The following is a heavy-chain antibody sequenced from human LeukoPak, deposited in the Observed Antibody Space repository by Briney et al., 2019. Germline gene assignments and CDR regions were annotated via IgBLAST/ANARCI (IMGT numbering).Heavy chain of an antibody. CDR2: IRYDGSNK. J-gene: IGHJ4*02. CDR3: ARGAPGLSYYFDY. CDR1: GFTFSSYG. V-gene: IGHV3-30*02. Sequence: GGSLRLSCAASGFTFSSYGMHWVRQAPGKGLEWVAFIRYDGSNKYYADSVKGRFTISRGNSKNTLYLQMNSLRAEDTAVYYCARGAPGLSYYFDYWGQGTLVTVSS. D-gene: IGHD3/OR15-3a*01.